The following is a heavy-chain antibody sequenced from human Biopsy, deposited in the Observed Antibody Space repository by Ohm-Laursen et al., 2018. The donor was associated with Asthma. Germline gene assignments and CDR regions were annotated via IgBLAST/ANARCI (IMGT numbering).Heavy chain of an antibody. V-gene: IGHV3-9*01. Sequence: SSLRLSCTASGFNFDDFAMHWVRQAPGKGLEWVAATTWNSGSRVYAVSVRGRFTISRDNAQNSLYLHMNGLKPEDTAVYYCAKPLNTYNFYAYDVWGQGTTVAVSS. D-gene: IGHD5/OR15-5a*01. CDR3: AKPLNTYNFYAYDV. J-gene: IGHJ6*02. CDR1: GFNFDDFA. CDR2: TTWNSGSR.